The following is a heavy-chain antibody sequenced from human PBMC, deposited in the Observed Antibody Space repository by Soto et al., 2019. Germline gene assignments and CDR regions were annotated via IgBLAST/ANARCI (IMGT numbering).Heavy chain of an antibody. CDR2: INAGNGNT. CDR3: ARDPYYDYVWGSYRPGFYGMDV. Sequence: ASVKVSCKASGYTFTIYAMHWVLQAPGQRLEWMGWINAGNGNTKYSQKFQGRVTITRDTSASTAYMELSSLRSEDTAVYYCARDPYYDYVWGSYRPGFYGMDVWGQGTTVTVS. J-gene: IGHJ6*02. CDR1: GYTFTIYA. V-gene: IGHV1-3*01. D-gene: IGHD3-16*02.